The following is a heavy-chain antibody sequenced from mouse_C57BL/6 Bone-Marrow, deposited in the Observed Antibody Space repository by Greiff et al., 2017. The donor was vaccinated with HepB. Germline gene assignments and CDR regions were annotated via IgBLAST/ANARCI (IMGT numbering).Heavy chain of an antibody. CDR3: AKNGWYFDV. CDR1: GFSLTSYG. J-gene: IGHJ1*03. Sequence: VHLVESGPGLVQPSQSLSITCTVSGFSLTSYGIHWVRQSPGKGLEWLGVIWRGGSTDYNAAFMSRLSITKDNSKSQVFFKMNSLQADDTAIYYCAKNGWYFDVWGTGTTVTVSS. CDR2: IWRGGST. V-gene: IGHV2-5*01.